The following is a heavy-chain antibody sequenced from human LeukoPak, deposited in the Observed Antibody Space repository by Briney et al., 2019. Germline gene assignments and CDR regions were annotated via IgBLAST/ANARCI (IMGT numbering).Heavy chain of an antibody. CDR3: AKAVVVVVAARNYFDY. D-gene: IGHD2-15*01. Sequence: PGGSLRLSCAASGFTFSSYAVSWVRQAPGKGLEWVSAISGSGGSTYYADSVKGRFTISRDNSKNTLYLQMNSLRAEDTAVYYCAKAVVVVVAARNYFDYWGQGTLVTVSS. CDR1: GFTFSSYA. V-gene: IGHV3-23*01. J-gene: IGHJ4*02. CDR2: ISGSGGST.